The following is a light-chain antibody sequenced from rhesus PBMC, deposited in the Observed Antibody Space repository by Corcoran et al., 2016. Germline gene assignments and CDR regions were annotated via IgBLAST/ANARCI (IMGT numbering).Light chain of an antibody. Sequence: DIQMTQSPSSLSASVGDRVTITCRASQGISSWLAWYQQKPGKAPKLLIYKASSFQSGAPSRFSGSGSGTDFTLTISRLRPADFATYYCQQYDSAPWTFGQGTKVEIK. CDR1: QGISSW. V-gene: IGKV1-21*01. CDR3: QQYDSAPWT. J-gene: IGKJ1*01. CDR2: KAS.